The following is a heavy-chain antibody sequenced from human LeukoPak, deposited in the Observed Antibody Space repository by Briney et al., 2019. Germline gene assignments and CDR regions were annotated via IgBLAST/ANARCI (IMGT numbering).Heavy chain of an antibody. Sequence: GGSLRLSCAASGFTFSSYAMHWVRQAPGKGLEWVAVISYDGSNKYYADSVKGRFTISRDNSKNTLYLQMNSLGAEDTAVYYCARDPLDGSGSYYPLFDYWGQGTLVTVSS. J-gene: IGHJ4*02. D-gene: IGHD3-10*01. CDR1: GFTFSSYA. CDR3: ARDPLDGSGSYYPLFDY. CDR2: ISYDGSNK. V-gene: IGHV3-30*04.